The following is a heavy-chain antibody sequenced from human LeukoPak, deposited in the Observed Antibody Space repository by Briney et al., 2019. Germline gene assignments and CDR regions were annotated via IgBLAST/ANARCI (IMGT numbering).Heavy chain of an antibody. Sequence: PSETLSLTCTVSGGSISGYYWSWIGQPPGKRLEWIGYIYYSGSTNYNPSLKSRVTISVDTSKNQFSLKLSSVTAADTAVYYCARARRPAYSYGSVFDYWGQGTLVTVSS. D-gene: IGHD5-18*01. CDR2: IYYSGST. V-gene: IGHV4-59*12. J-gene: IGHJ4*02. CDR1: GGSISGYY. CDR3: ARARRPAYSYGSVFDY.